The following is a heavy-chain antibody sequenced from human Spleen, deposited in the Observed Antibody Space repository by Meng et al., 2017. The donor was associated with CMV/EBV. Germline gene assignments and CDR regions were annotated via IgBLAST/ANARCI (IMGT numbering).Heavy chain of an antibody. V-gene: IGHV1-2*02. CDR2: LNPNSGAT. Sequence: SGYTFTAYPVHWLRPAPGQGLEWMAWLNPNSGATRYAQKFQGRVTMTGDTSLSTAYMEMSSLRSDDTAIYYCARETDYGGLFWYFDLWGRGTLVTVSS. CDR3: ARETDYGGLFWYFDL. CDR1: GYTFTAYP. J-gene: IGHJ2*01. D-gene: IGHD4-23*01.